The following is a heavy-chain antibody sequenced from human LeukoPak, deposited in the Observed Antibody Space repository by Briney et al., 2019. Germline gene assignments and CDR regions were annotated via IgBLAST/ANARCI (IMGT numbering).Heavy chain of an antibody. D-gene: IGHD2-15*01. Sequence: GASVKVSCKASGYTFNAYYMYWVRQAPGQGLEWMGIINPSGSYTSYAQKFQGRVTMTRDTSTSTVYMELSSLRSEDTAVYYCARDNSGGSTWWFDPWGQGTLVTVSS. CDR2: INPSGSYT. CDR3: ARDNSGGSTWWFDP. J-gene: IGHJ5*02. CDR1: GYTFNAYY. V-gene: IGHV1-46*02.